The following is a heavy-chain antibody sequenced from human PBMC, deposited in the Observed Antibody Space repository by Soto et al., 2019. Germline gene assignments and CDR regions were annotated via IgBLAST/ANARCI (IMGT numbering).Heavy chain of an antibody. CDR1: GYTFTSYA. CDR2: INAGNGNT. CDR3: ARDCGGDCPDMAFDI. J-gene: IGHJ3*02. D-gene: IGHD2-21*01. V-gene: IGHV1-3*01. Sequence: GPSVKVSCKASGYTFTSYAMHWVRQAPGQRLEWMGWINAGNGNTKYSQKFQGRVTITRDTSASTAYMELSSLRSEDTAVYYCARDCGGDCPDMAFDIWGQGTMVTVSS.